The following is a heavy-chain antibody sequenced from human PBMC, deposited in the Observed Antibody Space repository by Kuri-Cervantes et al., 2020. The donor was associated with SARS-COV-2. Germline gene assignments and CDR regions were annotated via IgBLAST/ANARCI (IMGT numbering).Heavy chain of an antibody. CDR3: ARDHVDTAMVFDY. V-gene: IGHV1-69*04. D-gene: IGHD5-18*01. J-gene: IGHJ4*02. CDR2: IIPILGIA. Sequence: SAKVSCKASGGTFSSYAISWVRQAPGQGLEWMGRIIPILGIANYAQKFQGRVTITADKSTSTAYMELSSLRSEDTAVYYCARDHVDTAMVFDYWGQGTLVTVSS. CDR1: GGTFSSYA.